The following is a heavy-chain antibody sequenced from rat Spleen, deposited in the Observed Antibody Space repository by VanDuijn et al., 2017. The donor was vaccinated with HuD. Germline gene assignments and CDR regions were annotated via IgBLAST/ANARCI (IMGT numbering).Heavy chain of an antibody. Sequence: EVQLVESGGGLVQPGGSLKLSCAASGLSFSNYDMAWVRQAPTKGLEWVASSSYDDSSTYYRDSVKGRFTISRDNSRNTLYLQMDSLRSEDTATYYCARHGWNSGYFDYWGQGVMVTVSS. D-gene: IGHD4-3*01. J-gene: IGHJ2*01. CDR3: ARHGWNSGYFDY. CDR2: SSYDDSST. V-gene: IGHV5-29*01. CDR1: GLSFSNYD.